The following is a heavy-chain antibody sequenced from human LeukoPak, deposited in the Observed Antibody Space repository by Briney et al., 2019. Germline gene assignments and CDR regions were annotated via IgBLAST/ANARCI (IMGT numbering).Heavy chain of an antibody. CDR3: ARDQYDYGSGSYYDNWFDP. J-gene: IGHJ5*02. V-gene: IGHV3-48*01. CDR1: GFTFSSYS. CDR2: ISSSSSTI. D-gene: IGHD3-10*01. Sequence: GGSLRLSCAASGFTFSSYSTNWVRQAPGKGLEWVSYISSSSSTIYYADSVKGRFTISRDNAKNSLYLQMNSLRAEDTAVYYCARDQYDYGSGSYYDNWFDPWGQGTLVTVSS.